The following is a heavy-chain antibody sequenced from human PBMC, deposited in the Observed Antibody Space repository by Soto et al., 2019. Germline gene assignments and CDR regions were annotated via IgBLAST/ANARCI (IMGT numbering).Heavy chain of an antibody. D-gene: IGHD2-15*01. CDR1: GGSISSSSYY. CDR3: ARPARYCSGGSCYDWFDP. V-gene: IGHV4-39*01. Sequence: SETLSLTCTVSGGSISSSSYYWGWIRQPPGKGLEWIGSIYYSGSTYYNPSLKSRVTISVDTSKNQFSLKLSSVTAADTAVYNCARPARYCSGGSCYDWFDPWGQGTLVTVSS. CDR2: IYYSGST. J-gene: IGHJ5*02.